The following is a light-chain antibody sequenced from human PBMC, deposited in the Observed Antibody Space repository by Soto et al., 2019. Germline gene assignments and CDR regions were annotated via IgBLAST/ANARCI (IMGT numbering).Light chain of an antibody. Sequence: QSALTQPASVSGSPGQSITISCTGTSSDVGSHNLVSWYQQHPGQAPKLMIYEVSTRPLGVSARFSASKSGNTASLTISGLQAEHEADYYCCSYGGSRAVFGGGTQLTVL. CDR2: EVS. J-gene: IGLJ7*01. CDR3: CSYGGSRAV. V-gene: IGLV2-23*02. CDR1: SSDVGSHNL.